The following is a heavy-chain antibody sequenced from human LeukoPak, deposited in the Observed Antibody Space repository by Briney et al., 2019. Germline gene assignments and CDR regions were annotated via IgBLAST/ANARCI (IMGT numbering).Heavy chain of an antibody. V-gene: IGHV1-18*01. Sequence: ASVKVSCKAFGYTFTSYAMHWVRQAPGQGPEWMGWISAYNGNTNFAQKLQDRVSMTADTSTSTVYMELRSLRYDDTAVYYCARGVQQWLEPGYFGFWGQGTLVTVSS. CDR3: ARGVQQWLEPGYFGF. CDR2: ISAYNGNT. J-gene: IGHJ4*02. D-gene: IGHD6-19*01. CDR1: GYTFTSYA.